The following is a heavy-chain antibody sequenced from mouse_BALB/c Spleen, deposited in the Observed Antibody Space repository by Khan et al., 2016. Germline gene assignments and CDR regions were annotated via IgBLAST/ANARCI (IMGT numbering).Heavy chain of an antibody. V-gene: IGHV3-2*02. J-gene: IGHJ1*01. Sequence: VQLKQSGPGLVKPSQSLSLTCTVSGYSITSDYAWNWIRQFPGNKLEWMGYIRYSGSTTYNPSLKSRISITRDTSKNQFFLQLYSVTTEDTATCNCTRSPTATRYFDVWGAGTTVTASS. CDR2: IRYSGST. CDR1: GYSITSDYA. D-gene: IGHD1-2*01. CDR3: TRSPTATRYFDV.